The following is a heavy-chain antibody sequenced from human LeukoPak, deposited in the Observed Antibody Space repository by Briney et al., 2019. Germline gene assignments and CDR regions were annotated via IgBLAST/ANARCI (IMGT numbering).Heavy chain of an antibody. CDR1: GFTFSSYS. CDR3: ASGKDSGYDYVATVGYYSYY. J-gene: IGHJ4*02. CDR2: MSSSSSYI. D-gene: IGHD5-12*01. Sequence: GGSLRLSCAASGFTFSSYSMNWVRQAPGKGLEWVSSMSSSSSYIYYADSVKGRFTISRDNAKNSLYLQMNSLRAEDTAVYYCASGKDSGYDYVATVGYYSYYWGQGTLVTVSS. V-gene: IGHV3-21*01.